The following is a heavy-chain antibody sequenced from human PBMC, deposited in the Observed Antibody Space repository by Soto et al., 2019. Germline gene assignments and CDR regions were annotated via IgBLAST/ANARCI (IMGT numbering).Heavy chain of an antibody. CDR2: IYYSGST. Sequence: PSETLSLTCTVSGGSISSGGYYWSWIRQHPGKGLEWIGYIYYSGSTYYNPSLKSRVTRSVDTSKNQFSLKLSSVTAADTAVYYCARVVFVRQQLVPRYIDYWGQGTLVTVSS. CDR3: ARVVFVRQQLVPRYIDY. V-gene: IGHV4-31*03. CDR1: GGSISSGGYY. J-gene: IGHJ4*02. D-gene: IGHD6-13*01.